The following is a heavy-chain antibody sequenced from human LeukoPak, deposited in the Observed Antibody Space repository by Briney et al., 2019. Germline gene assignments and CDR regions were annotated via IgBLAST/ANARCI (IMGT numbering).Heavy chain of an antibody. CDR3: ARGPFRNVDIAMVASRFAP. J-gene: IGHJ5*02. CDR1: GYTFTGYY. Sequence: ASVKVSCKASGYTFTGYYLHWVRQAPGQGLEWMGWINPNSGDVNYAQKFQDRVTMTRDTSITTAYMELSRLRSDDTAVYYCARGPFRNVDIAMVASRFAPWGQGTLVTVSS. V-gene: IGHV1-2*02. D-gene: IGHD5-18*01. CDR2: INPNSGDV.